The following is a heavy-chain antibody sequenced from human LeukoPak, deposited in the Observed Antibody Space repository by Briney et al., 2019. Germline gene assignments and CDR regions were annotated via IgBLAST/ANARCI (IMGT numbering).Heavy chain of an antibody. Sequence: SVKVSCKASVYTFRSYALTWVRQAPGQGLEWMGWVSPYTGHTEYAQTFQGRVTMTADTSTTTSYLELRSLRSDDTAMYFCARESDYGGNYYYLDSWGQGTLVTVSS. J-gene: IGHJ4*02. CDR2: VSPYTGHT. D-gene: IGHD4-23*01. V-gene: IGHV1-18*04. CDR3: ARESDYGGNYYYLDS. CDR1: VYTFRSYA.